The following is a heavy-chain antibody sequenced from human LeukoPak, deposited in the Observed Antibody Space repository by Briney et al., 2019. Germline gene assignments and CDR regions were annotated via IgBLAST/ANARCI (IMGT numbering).Heavy chain of an antibody. V-gene: IGHV1-24*01. D-gene: IGHD3-22*01. CDR2: FDPEDGET. CDR1: GYTLTELS. Sequence: ASVKVSCKVSGYTLTELSMHWVRQAPGKGLEWRGGFDPEDGETIYAQKFQGRVTMTEDTSTDTAYMELSSLRSEDTAVYYCATGPPHLIYDRSGVGGGWGQGTLVTVSS. CDR3: ATGPPHLIYDRSGVGGG. J-gene: IGHJ4*02.